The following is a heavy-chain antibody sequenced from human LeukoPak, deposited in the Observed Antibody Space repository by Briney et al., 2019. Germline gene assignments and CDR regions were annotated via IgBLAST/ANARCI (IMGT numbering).Heavy chain of an antibody. CDR2: IYSGDTT. Sequence: GGSLRLSCAASGFIVSNNHINWNRQAPGKGLEWVSIIYSGDTTYYSDSVKGRFILSSDNSKNMLYLQMNSLRAEDTAVYYCAELGITMIGGVWGKGTTVTISS. CDR3: AELGITMIGGV. D-gene: IGHD3-10*02. V-gene: IGHV3-66*01. J-gene: IGHJ6*04. CDR1: GFIVSNNH.